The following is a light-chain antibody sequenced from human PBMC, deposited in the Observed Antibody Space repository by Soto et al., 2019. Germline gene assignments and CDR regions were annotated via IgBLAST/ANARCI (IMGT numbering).Light chain of an antibody. Sequence: QSALTQPPSASGSRGQSVTISCTGTSSDVGGYNFVSWYQQHPGKAPKLILYEVTKRPSGVPDRFSGSKAGNTASLTVSGLQTEDEAHYYCSSYAVTKSRYVFGTGTKVTVL. V-gene: IGLV2-8*01. J-gene: IGLJ1*01. CDR3: SSYAVTKSRYV. CDR2: EVT. CDR1: SSDVGGYNF.